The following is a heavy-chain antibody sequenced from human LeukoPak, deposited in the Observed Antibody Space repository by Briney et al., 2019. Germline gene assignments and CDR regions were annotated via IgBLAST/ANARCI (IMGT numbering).Heavy chain of an antibody. CDR1: GFIFGDYA. D-gene: IGHD5-12*01. V-gene: IGHV3-23*01. CDR2: ISGSGGTT. CDR3: AKDPYSGYDWGSFDY. J-gene: IGHJ4*02. Sequence: GGSLRLSCSTSGFIFGDYAMSWVRQAPGKGLEWVSAISGSGGTTYYADSVKGRFTISRDNSKNTLYLQMNSLRAEDTAVYYCAKDPYSGYDWGSFDYWGQGTLVTVSS.